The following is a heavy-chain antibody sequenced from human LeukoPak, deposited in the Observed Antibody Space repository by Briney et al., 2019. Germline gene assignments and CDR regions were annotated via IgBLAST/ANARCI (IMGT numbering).Heavy chain of an antibody. J-gene: IGHJ4*02. V-gene: IGHV3-48*03. CDR2: ISSSGSTI. D-gene: IGHD2-2*01. CDR3: ARAGGGYIVVVPAAFDY. CDR1: GFTFSSYE. Sequence: GGSLRLSCAASGFTFSSYEMNWVRQAPGKGLEGVSYISSSGSTIYYADSVKGRFTISRDNAKNSLYLQMNSLRAEDTAVYYCARAGGGYIVVVPAAFDYWGQGTLVTVSS.